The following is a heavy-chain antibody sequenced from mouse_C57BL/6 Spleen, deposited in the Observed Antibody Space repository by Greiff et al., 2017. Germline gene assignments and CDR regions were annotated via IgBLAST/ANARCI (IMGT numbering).Heavy chain of an antibody. Sequence: VQLQQSGAELAKPGASVKLSCKASGYTFTSYWMHWVKQRPGQGLEWIGYINPSSGYTKYNQKITEQATLTADKSSSTADMQLSSLTYEDSAVYYCARSGAQATIPWFAYGGQGTLVTVSA. CDR3: ARSGAQATIPWFAY. D-gene: IGHD3-2*02. V-gene: IGHV1-7*01. CDR2: INPSSGYT. CDR1: GYTFTSYW. J-gene: IGHJ3*01.